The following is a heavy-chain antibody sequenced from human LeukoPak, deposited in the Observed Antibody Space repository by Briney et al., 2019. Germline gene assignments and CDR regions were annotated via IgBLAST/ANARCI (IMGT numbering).Heavy chain of an antibody. CDR3: AREEDHYYDSSGYRSY. CDR2: IIPILGIA. J-gene: IGHJ4*02. CDR1: GGTFSSYT. Sequence: SVKVSCKASGGTFSSYTISWVRQAPGQGLKWMGRIIPILGIANYAQKFQGRVTITADKSTSTAYMELSSLRSEDTAVYYCAREEDHYYDSSGYRSYWGQGTLVTVSS. D-gene: IGHD3-22*01. V-gene: IGHV1-69*04.